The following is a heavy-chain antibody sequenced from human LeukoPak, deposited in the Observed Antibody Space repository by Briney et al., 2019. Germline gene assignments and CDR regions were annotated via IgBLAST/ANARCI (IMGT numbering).Heavy chain of an antibody. CDR2: ISVYNGNT. J-gene: IGHJ4*02. D-gene: IGHD3-22*01. CDR3: ARGGGTYYFDSSGYGDY. V-gene: IGHV1-18*01. Sequence: ASVKVSCTASGYTFTNYGISWVRQAPGQGLEWMGWISVYNGNTNYAQKLQGRVTMTTDTSTSTAYMELRSLRSDDTAVYYCARGGGTYYFDSSGYGDYWGQGSLVTVSS. CDR1: GYTFTNYG.